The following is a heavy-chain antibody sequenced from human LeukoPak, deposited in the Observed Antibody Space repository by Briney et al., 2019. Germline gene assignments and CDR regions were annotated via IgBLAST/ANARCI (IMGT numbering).Heavy chain of an antibody. Sequence: SETLSLTCTVSGGSISSYYWSWLRQPPGEGLEGIGYIYYSWSTNYNPSLKSRVTISVDTSKNQFSLKLSSVTAADTAVYYCARQTYGDYVLWFDPWGQGTLVTVSS. D-gene: IGHD4-17*01. J-gene: IGHJ5*02. CDR2: IYYSWST. CDR1: GGSISSYY. CDR3: ARQTYGDYVLWFDP. V-gene: IGHV4-59*08.